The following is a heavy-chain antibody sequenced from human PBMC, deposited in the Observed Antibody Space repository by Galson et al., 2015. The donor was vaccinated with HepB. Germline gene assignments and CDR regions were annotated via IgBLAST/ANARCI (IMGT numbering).Heavy chain of an antibody. CDR1: GYTLTELS. CDR3: ATPGEGRIWFRELTAQH. CDR2: FDPEDGET. Sequence: SVKVSCKVSGYTLTELSMHWVRQAPGKGLEWMGGFDPEDGETIYAQKFQGRVTMTEDTSTDTAYMELSSLRSEDTAVYYCATPGEGRIWFRELTAQHWGQGTLVTVSS. D-gene: IGHD3-10*01. J-gene: IGHJ4*02. V-gene: IGHV1-24*01.